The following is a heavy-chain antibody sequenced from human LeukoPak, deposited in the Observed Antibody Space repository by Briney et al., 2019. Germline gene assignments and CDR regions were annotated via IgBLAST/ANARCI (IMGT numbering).Heavy chain of an antibody. V-gene: IGHV3-30*18. D-gene: IGHD1-26*01. CDR1: GFTFSSYG. CDR2: ISYDGSNK. Sequence: GGSLRLSCAASGFTFSSYGIHWVRQAPGKGLEWVAVISYDGSNKYYADSVKGRFTISRDNSKNTLYLQMNSLRAEDTAVYYCAKVRRGWELLNYWGQGTLVTVSS. CDR3: AKVRRGWELLNY. J-gene: IGHJ4*02.